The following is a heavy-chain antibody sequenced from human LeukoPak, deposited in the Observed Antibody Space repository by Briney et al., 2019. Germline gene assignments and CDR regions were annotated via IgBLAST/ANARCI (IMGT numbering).Heavy chain of an antibody. CDR1: GYTFTGYY. CDR2: INPNSGGT. V-gene: IGHV1-2*02. J-gene: IGHJ4*02. Sequence: GASVTVSCKASGYTFTGYYMHWVRQAPGQGLEWMGWINPNSGGTNYAQKFQGRVTMTRDTSISTAYMELSRLRSDDTAVYYCASSTYCSGGSCYSEWGQGTLVTVSS. CDR3: ASSTYCSGGSCYSE. D-gene: IGHD2-15*01.